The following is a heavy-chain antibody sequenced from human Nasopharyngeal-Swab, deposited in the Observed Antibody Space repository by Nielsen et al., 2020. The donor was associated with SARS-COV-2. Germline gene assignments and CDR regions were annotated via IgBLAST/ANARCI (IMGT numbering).Heavy chain of an antibody. D-gene: IGHD2-15*01. CDR3: SRCGGSCYTGKDY. CDR2: IYSGGST. J-gene: IGHJ4*02. V-gene: IGHV3-66*01. Sequence: GESLKISCAASGFILSSNYMSWVRQAPGKGLEWVSVIYSGGSTYYADSVKGRFTISRDNSKNTLYLQMNSLMTEDTAVYYCSRCGGSCYTGKDYWGQGTLVTVSS. CDR1: GFILSSNY.